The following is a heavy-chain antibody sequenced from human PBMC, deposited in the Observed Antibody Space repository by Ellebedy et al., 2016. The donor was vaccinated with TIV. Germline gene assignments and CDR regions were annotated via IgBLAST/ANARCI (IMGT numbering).Heavy chain of an antibody. CDR3: ARGAAYYYDSDDAFDI. V-gene: IGHV1-18*01. D-gene: IGHD3-22*01. CDR2: INAGNGNT. J-gene: IGHJ3*02. Sequence: ASVKVSCKASGYTFTSYGISWVRQAPGQGLEWMGWINAGNGNTKYSQKFQGRATITRDTSASTAYMELSSLRSEDTAVYYCARGAAYYYDSDDAFDIWGQGTMVTVSS. CDR1: GYTFTSYG.